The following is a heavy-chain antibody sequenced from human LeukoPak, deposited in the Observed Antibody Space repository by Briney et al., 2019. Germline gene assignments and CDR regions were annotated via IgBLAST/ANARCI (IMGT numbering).Heavy chain of an antibody. D-gene: IGHD2-15*01. V-gene: IGHV1-18*01. Sequence: ASVKVSCKASGYTFTSYGISWVRQAPGQGLEWMGWISAYNGNTNYAQKLQGRVTMTTDTSTSTAYMELRSLRSDDTAVYYCARLKGYCSGGSCPIDYWGQGTLVTVSS. CDR1: GYTFTSYG. J-gene: IGHJ4*02. CDR3: ARLKGYCSGGSCPIDY. CDR2: ISAYNGNT.